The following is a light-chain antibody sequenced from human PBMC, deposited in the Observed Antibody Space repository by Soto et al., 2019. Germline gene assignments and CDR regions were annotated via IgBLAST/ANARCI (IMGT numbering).Light chain of an antibody. V-gene: IGKV3-11*01. Sequence: EIVLTQSPATLSLSPGERATISCRASQSVSSYLAWYQQKPGQAPRLLIYDASNRATGIPARFSGSGSGTDFTLTISSLAPEDFAVYYCQQRSFGPGTKVDIK. J-gene: IGKJ3*01. CDR2: DAS. CDR3: QQRS. CDR1: QSVSSY.